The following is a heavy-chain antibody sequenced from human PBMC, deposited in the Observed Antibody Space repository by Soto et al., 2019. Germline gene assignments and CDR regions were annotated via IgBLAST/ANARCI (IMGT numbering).Heavy chain of an antibody. CDR3: ARDKDGGYESQHTYYYYGMDV. V-gene: IGHV5-51*01. J-gene: IGHJ6*02. D-gene: IGHD5-12*01. CDR1: GYSFTSYW. CDR2: IYPGDSDT. Sequence: GESLKISCKGSGYSFTSYWIGWVRQMPGKGLEWMGIIYPGDSDTRYSPSFQGQVTISADKSISTAYLQWSSLKASDTAMYYCARDKDGGYESQHTYYYYGMDVWGQGTTVTVSS.